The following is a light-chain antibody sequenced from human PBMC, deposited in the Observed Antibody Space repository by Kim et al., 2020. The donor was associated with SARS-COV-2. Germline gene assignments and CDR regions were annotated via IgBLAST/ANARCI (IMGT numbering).Light chain of an antibody. CDR3: QQRSNWPPT. CDR2: DAS. V-gene: IGKV3-11*01. Sequence: EIVLTQSPATLALSPGERATLSCRARQSVSSYLAWYQQKPGQAPRLLIYDASSRATGIPARFSGSGSGTDFTLTISSLEPEDFAVYYCQQRSNWPPTFGQGTKVEIK. J-gene: IGKJ1*01. CDR1: QSVSSY.